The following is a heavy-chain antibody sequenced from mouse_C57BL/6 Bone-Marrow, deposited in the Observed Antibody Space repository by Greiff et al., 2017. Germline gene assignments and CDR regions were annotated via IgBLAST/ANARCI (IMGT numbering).Heavy chain of an antibody. CDR3: ARQGVTTDFDY. V-gene: IGHV1-69*01. CDR1: GYTFTSYW. J-gene: IGHJ2*01. CDR2: IDPSDSYT. D-gene: IGHD2-2*01. Sequence: QVQLQQPGAELVMPGASVKLSCKASGYTFTSYWMHWVKQRPGQGLEWIGEIDPSDSYTNYNQKFKGKSTLTVDKSSSTAYMQLSSLTSEDSAVYDCARQGVTTDFDYWGQGTTLTVSS.